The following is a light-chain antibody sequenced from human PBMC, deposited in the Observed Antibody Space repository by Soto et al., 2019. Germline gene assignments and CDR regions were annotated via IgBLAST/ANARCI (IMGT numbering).Light chain of an antibody. V-gene: IGLV2-14*03. J-gene: IGLJ3*02. CDR2: NVS. CDR3: SSYTVSSTLK. Sequence: SALTQPASVSGSPGQSITISCTGTSSDIGGYNYVSWYQQHAGKVPKLILYNVSNRPSGVSTRFSGSKSGNTASLTISGLQTEDEAAYYCSSYTVSSTLKFGGGTKLTVL. CDR1: SSDIGGYNY.